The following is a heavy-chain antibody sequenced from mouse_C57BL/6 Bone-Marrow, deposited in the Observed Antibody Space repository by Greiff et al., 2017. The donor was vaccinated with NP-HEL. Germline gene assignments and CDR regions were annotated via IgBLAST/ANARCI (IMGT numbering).Heavy chain of an antibody. Sequence: EVKLVESGGGLVQSGRSLRLSCATSGFTFSDFYMEWVRQAPGKGLEWIAASRNKANDYTTEYSASVKGRLIVSRDTSQSILYLQMSALRAEDTAIYYCARDARLSWWFEVWGTGTPVTVSS. D-gene: IGHD1-1*02. J-gene: IGHJ1*03. CDR1: GFTFSDFY. V-gene: IGHV7-1*01. CDR2: SRNKANDYTT. CDR3: ARDARLSWWFEV.